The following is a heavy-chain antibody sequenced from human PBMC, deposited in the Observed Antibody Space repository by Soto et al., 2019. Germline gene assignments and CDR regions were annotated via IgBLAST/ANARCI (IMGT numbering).Heavy chain of an antibody. CDR3: ARLVGATTMPVVDY. D-gene: IGHD1-26*01. V-gene: IGHV1-69*01. Sequence: QVQLVQSGAEVKKPGSSVKVSCKASGGTFSSYAISWVRQAPGQGLEWMGGIIPIFGTANYAQKFQGRVTMTADESTSTAYMELSSLRSEDTAVYYCARLVGATTMPVVDYWGQGTLVTVSS. CDR1: GGTFSSYA. J-gene: IGHJ4*02. CDR2: IIPIFGTA.